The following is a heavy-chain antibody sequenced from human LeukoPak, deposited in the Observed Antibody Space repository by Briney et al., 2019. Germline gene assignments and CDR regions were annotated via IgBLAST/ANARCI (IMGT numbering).Heavy chain of an antibody. Sequence: GGSLRLSCAASGFTFSDYYMSWIRQAPGKGLEWVSYISSSSSYTNYADSVKGRFTIPRDNAKNSLYLQMNSLRAEDTAVYYCASGRGLGPVDGMDVWGKGTTVTVSS. CDR3: ASGRGLGPVDGMDV. CDR2: ISSSSSYT. CDR1: GFTFSDYY. J-gene: IGHJ6*04. D-gene: IGHD6-6*01. V-gene: IGHV3-11*06.